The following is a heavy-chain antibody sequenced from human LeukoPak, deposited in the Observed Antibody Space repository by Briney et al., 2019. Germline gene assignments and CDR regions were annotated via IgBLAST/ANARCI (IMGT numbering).Heavy chain of an antibody. J-gene: IGHJ4*02. CDR2: FDPEDGET. Sequence: GASVKVSCKVSGYTLTELSMHWVRQAPGKGLEWMGGFDPEDGETIYAQKFQGRVTMTEDTSTDTAYMELSSLRSEDTAVYYCAPTIKWLRRGRPFDYWGQGTLVTVSS. V-gene: IGHV1-24*01. D-gene: IGHD5-12*01. CDR1: GYTLTELS. CDR3: APTIKWLRRGRPFDY.